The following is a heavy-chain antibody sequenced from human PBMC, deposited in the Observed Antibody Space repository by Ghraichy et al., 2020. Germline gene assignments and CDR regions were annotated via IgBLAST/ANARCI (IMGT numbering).Heavy chain of an antibody. Sequence: SETLSLTCTVSGVSISSYYWSWIRQPPGKGLEWIGYIYYSGSTNYNPSLKSRVTISVDTSKNQFSLKLSSVTAADTAVYYCARDRDYARFDYWGQGTLVTVSS. CDR2: IYYSGST. CDR1: GVSISSYY. D-gene: IGHD4-17*01. V-gene: IGHV4-59*01. J-gene: IGHJ4*02. CDR3: ARDRDYARFDY.